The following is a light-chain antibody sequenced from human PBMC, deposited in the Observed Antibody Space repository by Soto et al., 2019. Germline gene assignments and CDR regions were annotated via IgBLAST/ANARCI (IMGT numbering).Light chain of an antibody. CDR2: GAY. Sequence: EIVLTQSPGTLSLSPGERATLSCRASQSVSNNYLAWYQQKPGQAPRLLIYGAYNRATGLPDRFSGRGSGTDFTLTISRLEPEDFAVYYCQQYGSSGTFGQGTKVEIK. J-gene: IGKJ1*01. V-gene: IGKV3-20*01. CDR3: QQYGSSGT. CDR1: QSVSNNY.